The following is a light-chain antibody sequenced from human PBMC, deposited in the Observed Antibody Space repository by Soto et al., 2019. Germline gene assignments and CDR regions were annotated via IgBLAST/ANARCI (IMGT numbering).Light chain of an antibody. Sequence: DIQLTQSPSFLSASVGDRVTITCRASQGISSYLAWYQQKPGKAPKLLIYAASTLQSGVPSRFSGSGSGTEFTLTISSLQPEDFATYYCQQLNSYPQLTFVGGTKVEIK. CDR2: AAS. CDR3: QQLNSYPQLT. J-gene: IGKJ4*01. CDR1: QGISSY. V-gene: IGKV1-9*01.